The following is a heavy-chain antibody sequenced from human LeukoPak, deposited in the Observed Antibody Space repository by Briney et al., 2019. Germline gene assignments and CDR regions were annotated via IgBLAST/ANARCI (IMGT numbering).Heavy chain of an antibody. CDR3: VRGGAGSGYDQ. Sequence: ASVKVSCKASGYTFTSYDISWVRQAPGQGLEWIGWISGNNGNTNYAQKFQGRVSVTIDTSTSTAYMDLRSLRSDDTAVYYCVRGGAGSGYDQWGRGTLVTVSS. CDR2: ISGNNGNT. V-gene: IGHV1-18*01. CDR1: GYTFTSYD. D-gene: IGHD5-12*01. J-gene: IGHJ4*02.